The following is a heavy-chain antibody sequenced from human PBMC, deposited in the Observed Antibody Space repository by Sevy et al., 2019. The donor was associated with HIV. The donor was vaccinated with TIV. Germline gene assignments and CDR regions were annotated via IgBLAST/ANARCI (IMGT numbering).Heavy chain of an antibody. CDR2: INYSGIT. CDR1: GASISSSGYY. D-gene: IGHD3-10*01. Sequence: SETLSLTCTVSGASISSSGYYWGWIRQPPGKGLEWIASINYSGITFYNPSLKSRITISADTSKNQFSLDLHSLTAADTAIYYWGGSILNYYNGWSYYDYWGQGTVVTVSS. J-gene: IGHJ4*02. CDR3: GGSILNYYNGWSYYDY. V-gene: IGHV4-39*01.